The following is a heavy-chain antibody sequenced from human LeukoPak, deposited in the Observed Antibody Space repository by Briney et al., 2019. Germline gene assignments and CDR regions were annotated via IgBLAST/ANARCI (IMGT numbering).Heavy chain of an antibody. D-gene: IGHD2-2*01. J-gene: IGHJ4*02. CDR2: IKPDGSQK. CDR3: ARGLSWYCSSTSCYSAYLDY. CDR1: EFSFSSSW. V-gene: IGHV3-7*04. Sequence: GGSLRLSCAASEFSFSSSWMNWVRQASGKGLEWVANIKPDGSQKYYVDSVKGRFTISRDNAKNSLDLQMNSLRAEDMAVYYCARGLSWYCSSTSCYSAYLDYWGQGTLVTVSS.